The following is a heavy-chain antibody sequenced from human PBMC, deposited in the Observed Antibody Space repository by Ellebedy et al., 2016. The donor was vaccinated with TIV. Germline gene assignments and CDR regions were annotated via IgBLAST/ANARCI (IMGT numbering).Heavy chain of an antibody. V-gene: IGHV2-5*02. Sequence: SGPTLVKPTQTLTLTCTFSGFSLTTSGVVVGWIRQPPGKALEWLGIIYWDDSKRYSPSLKSRVTITKDTSKNQVVLKMTNMDPVDTATYYCPHMQFVGYYFDNWGQGTLVTVSS. CDR1: GFSLTTSGVV. CDR2: IYWDDSK. J-gene: IGHJ4*02. CDR3: PHMQFVGYYFDN. D-gene: IGHD1-26*01.